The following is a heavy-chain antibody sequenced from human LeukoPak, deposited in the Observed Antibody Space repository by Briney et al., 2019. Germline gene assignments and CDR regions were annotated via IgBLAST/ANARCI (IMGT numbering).Heavy chain of an antibody. CDR1: GGTFSSYA. CDR3: AREGGSRGYFDL. CDR2: IIPIFGTA. J-gene: IGHJ2*01. V-gene: IGHV1-69*13. D-gene: IGHD1-26*01. Sequence: SVKVSCKASGGTFSSYAISWVRQAPGQGLEWMGGIIPIFGTANYAQKFQGRVTITADESTSTAYMELSSLRSEDTAVYYCAREGGSRGYFDLWGRGTLVTVSS.